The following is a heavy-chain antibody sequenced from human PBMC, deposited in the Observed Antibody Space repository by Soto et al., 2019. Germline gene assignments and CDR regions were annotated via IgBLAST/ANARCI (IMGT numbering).Heavy chain of an antibody. CDR3: ARHVNLPLAGTGFDS. D-gene: IGHD6-19*01. Sequence: PSETLSLTCTVSGGSISSYYWSWIRQPPGKGLEWIGYIYYSGSTNYNPSLKSRVTMSIDTSQEQFSLKLSSVTATDTAVYYCARHVNLPLAGTGFDSWCRGTLVTVSS. CDR2: IYYSGST. CDR1: GGSISSYY. V-gene: IGHV4-59*08. J-gene: IGHJ4*02.